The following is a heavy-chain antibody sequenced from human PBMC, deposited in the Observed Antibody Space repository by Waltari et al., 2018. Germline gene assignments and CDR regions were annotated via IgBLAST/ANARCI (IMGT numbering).Heavy chain of an antibody. CDR3: AKGLTYYYDSSGLDY. Sequence: EVQLVESGGGLVQPGRSLRLSCAASGFTFDDYAMHWFRQAPGKGLEWVSGISWNSGSIGYADSVKGRFTISRDNAKNSLYLQMNSLRAEDTALYYCAKGLTYYYDSSGLDYWGQGTLVTVSS. D-gene: IGHD3-22*01. CDR1: GFTFDDYA. CDR2: ISWNSGSI. V-gene: IGHV3-9*01. J-gene: IGHJ4*02.